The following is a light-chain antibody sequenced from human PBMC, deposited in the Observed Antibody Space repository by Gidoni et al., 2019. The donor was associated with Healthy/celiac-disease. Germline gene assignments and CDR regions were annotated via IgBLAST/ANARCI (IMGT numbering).Light chain of an antibody. J-gene: IGKJ1*01. CDR2: AAS. V-gene: IGKV1-39*01. Sequence: DIQMTQSPSSLSASVGDRVTITCRASQSISSYLNWYQQKPGKASQLLIYAASSLQSGVPSRFSGSGSGTDFILTISSLQTEDFASYYCQQSYSTPRTFGQGTKVEIK. CDR1: QSISSY. CDR3: QQSYSTPRT.